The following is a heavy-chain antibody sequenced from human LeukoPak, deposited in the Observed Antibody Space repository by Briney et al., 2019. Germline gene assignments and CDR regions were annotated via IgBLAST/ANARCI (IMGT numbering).Heavy chain of an antibody. V-gene: IGHV4-34*01. J-gene: IGHJ4*02. CDR2: IDRSGST. Sequence: SETLSLTCAVYGVSFSGYYLSWIRQPPGKGLEWIWEIDRSGSTYYNPSLKSRFTISVDTSKNPLFLKLNCVTAADTSVYYCVRIYRGSPPPADCWGQETLVTVPS. CDR3: VRIYRGSPPPADC. CDR1: GVSFSGYY. D-gene: IGHD1-26*01.